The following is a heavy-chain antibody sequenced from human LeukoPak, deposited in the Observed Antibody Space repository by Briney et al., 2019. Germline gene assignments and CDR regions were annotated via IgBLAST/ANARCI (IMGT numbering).Heavy chain of an antibody. V-gene: IGHV4-59*01. Sequence: SETLSLTCTVSGVSISSYYWGWIRQPPGQGLEWIGYIHHSGSTNYNPSLRSRVSISVDTSKNQFSLKLTSVTAADTAVYYCARLYGSYSDYWGQGTLVTVSS. CDR3: ARLYGSYSDY. CDR1: GVSISSYY. J-gene: IGHJ4*02. CDR2: IHHSGST. D-gene: IGHD1-26*01.